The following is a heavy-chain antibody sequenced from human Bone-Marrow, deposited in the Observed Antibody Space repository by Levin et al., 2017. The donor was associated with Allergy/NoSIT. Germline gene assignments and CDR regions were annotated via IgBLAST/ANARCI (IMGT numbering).Heavy chain of an antibody. CDR1: GFTFSSYA. V-gene: IGHV3-64D*06. D-gene: IGHD4-17*01. CDR2: ISSNGGST. Sequence: SCSASGFTFSSYAMHWVRQAPGKGLEYVSAISSNGGSTYYADSVKGRFTISRDNSKNTLYLQMSSLRAEDTAVYYCVKGRATVTPMRYFDLWGRGTLVTVSS. CDR3: VKGRATVTPMRYFDL. J-gene: IGHJ2*01.